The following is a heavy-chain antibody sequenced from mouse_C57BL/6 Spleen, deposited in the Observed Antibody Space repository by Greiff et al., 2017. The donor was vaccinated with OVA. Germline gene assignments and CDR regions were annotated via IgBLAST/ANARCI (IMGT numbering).Heavy chain of an antibody. J-gene: IGHJ1*03. V-gene: IGHV10-3*01. D-gene: IGHD1-1*01. CDR1: GFTFNTYA. Sequence: EVQLVESGGGLVQPKGSLKLSCAASGFTFNTYAMHWVRQAPGKGLEWVARIRSKSSNYATYYADSVKDRFTISRDDSQSMLYLQMNNLKTEDTAMYYWVREAYYYGSSDWYFDVWGTGTTVTVSS. CDR2: IRSKSSNYAT. CDR3: VREAYYYGSSDWYFDV.